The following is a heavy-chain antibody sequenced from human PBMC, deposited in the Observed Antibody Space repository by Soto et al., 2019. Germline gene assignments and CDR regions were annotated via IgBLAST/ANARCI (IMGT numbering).Heavy chain of an antibody. CDR2: ISSSGDSI. J-gene: IGHJ4*02. D-gene: IGHD6-19*01. CDR1: GFTFSGYN. Sequence: GGSLRLSCAASGFTFSGYNMNWIRQAPGKGLEWVSYISSSGDSIYYAGSVKGRFTISRDNTRNSLYLQMNSLRAEDTAVYYCVKAGGQWVQGYFDFWGQGALVTVSS. V-gene: IGHV3-11*01. CDR3: VKAGGQWVQGYFDF.